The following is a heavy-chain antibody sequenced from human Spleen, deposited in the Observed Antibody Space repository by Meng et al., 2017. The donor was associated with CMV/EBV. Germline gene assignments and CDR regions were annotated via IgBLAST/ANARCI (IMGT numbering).Heavy chain of an antibody. CDR2: IYPSDSDT. CDR3: ARRDILTGYSYFDS. Sequence: GESLKISCKGSAYSFTGYWIGWVRQMPGKGLEYMGIIYPSDSDTRYSPTFEGQVTISADKSINTAYLQWSSLKASDTAMYFCARRDILTGYSYFDSWGQGTLVTVSS. D-gene: IGHD3-9*01. J-gene: IGHJ4*02. CDR1: AYSFTGYW. V-gene: IGHV5-51*01.